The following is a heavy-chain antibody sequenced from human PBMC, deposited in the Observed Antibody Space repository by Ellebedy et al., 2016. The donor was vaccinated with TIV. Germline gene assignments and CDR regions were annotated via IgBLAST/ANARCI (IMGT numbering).Heavy chain of an antibody. J-gene: IGHJ4*02. CDR2: IYSGGQT. CDR3: AFARKADY. CDR1: GVTVSNNY. Sequence: PGGSLRLSCAASGVTVSNNYMCWVRQAPGKGLEWVALIYSGGQTNYADSVKGRFTISRDSSKNTLYLQMNSLRAEDTAVYFCAFARKADYWGQGTLVTVSS. V-gene: IGHV3-53*01.